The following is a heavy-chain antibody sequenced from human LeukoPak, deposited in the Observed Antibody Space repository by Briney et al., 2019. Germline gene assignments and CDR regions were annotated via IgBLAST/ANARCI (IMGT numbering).Heavy chain of an antibody. CDR1: GFTFSSYSM. J-gene: IGHJ4*02. V-gene: IGHV4-4*02. CDR2: IYHSGST. CDR3: ACTTTVTTKLNY. Sequence: PGGSLRLSCAASGFTFSSYSMNWVRQPPGKGLEWIGEIYHSGSTSYNPSLKSRVTISVDRSKNQFSLKLSSVTAADTAVYYCACTTTVTTKLNYWGQGTLVTVSS. D-gene: IGHD4-17*01.